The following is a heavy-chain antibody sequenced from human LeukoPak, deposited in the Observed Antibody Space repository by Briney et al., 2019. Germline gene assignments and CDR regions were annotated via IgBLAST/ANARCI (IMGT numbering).Heavy chain of an antibody. J-gene: IGHJ4*01. CDR1: GFTFSSYW. CDR2: IKQDGSEK. V-gene: IGHV3-7*01. Sequence: GGSLRLSCAASGFTFSSYWMSWVRQAPGKGLEWVANIKQDGSEKYYVDSVKGRFTISRDNAKNSLYLQMNSLRAEDTAVYYCARDNYDILTGYYSPPGYWGHGTLVTVFS. CDR3: ARDNYDILTGYYSPPGY. D-gene: IGHD3-9*01.